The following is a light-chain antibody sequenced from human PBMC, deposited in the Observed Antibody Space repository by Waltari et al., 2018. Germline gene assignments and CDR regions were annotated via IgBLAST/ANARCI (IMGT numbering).Light chain of an antibody. Sequence: SSELTQAPVVSVALGQTVRITCQGDSHSSYYASGYHQKPGQAPVLVMYGKNNRPSGIPDRFSGSYSGTTASLIITGAQAEDEGDYYCNSRDSRGHPLVFGTGTKVTVL. J-gene: IGLJ1*01. CDR2: GKN. CDR3: NSRDSRGHPLV. V-gene: IGLV3-19*01. CDR1: SHSSYY.